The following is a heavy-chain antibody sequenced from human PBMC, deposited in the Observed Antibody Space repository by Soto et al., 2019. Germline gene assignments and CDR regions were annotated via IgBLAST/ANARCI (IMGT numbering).Heavy chain of an antibody. D-gene: IGHD3-16*01. CDR3: AKDKKSNKGTRGTYYYYGMDV. Sequence: VQLVESGGGVVQPGRSLRLSCAASGFTFSSYGMHWVRQAPGKGLEWVAVISYDGSNKYYADSVKGRFTISRDNSKNTLYLQMNSLRAEDTAVYYCAKDKKSNKGTRGTYYYYGMDVWGQGTTVTVSS. V-gene: IGHV3-30*18. CDR2: ISYDGSNK. CDR1: GFTFSSYG. J-gene: IGHJ6*02.